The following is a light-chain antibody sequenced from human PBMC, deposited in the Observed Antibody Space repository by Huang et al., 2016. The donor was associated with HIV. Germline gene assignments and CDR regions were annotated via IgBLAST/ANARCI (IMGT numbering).Light chain of an antibody. Sequence: DIVMTQSPDSVAVSLGERATINCKSRQSVLKSSNNKNYVAWYQQKPGQPPNLLIYWASTRESGVPDRLSGSGSGTDFTLTISSLQAEDVAVYYCQQYHSIPLSFGGGTKVEIK. CDR2: WAS. CDR3: QQYHSIPLS. J-gene: IGKJ4*01. CDR1: QSVLKSSNNKNY. V-gene: IGKV4-1*01.